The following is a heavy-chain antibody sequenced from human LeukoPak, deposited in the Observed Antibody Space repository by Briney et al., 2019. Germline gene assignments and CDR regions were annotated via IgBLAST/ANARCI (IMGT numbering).Heavy chain of an antibody. V-gene: IGHV3-23*01. Sequence: GGSLRLSCAASGFTFSSYGMSWVRQAPGKGLEWVSAISGSGGSTYYADSVKGRFTISRDNSKNTLYLQMNSLRAEDTAVYYCAKDQSYDIYYYYMDVWGKGTTVTVSS. CDR2: ISGSGGST. J-gene: IGHJ6*03. D-gene: IGHD3-9*01. CDR1: GFTFSSYG. CDR3: AKDQSYDIYYYYMDV.